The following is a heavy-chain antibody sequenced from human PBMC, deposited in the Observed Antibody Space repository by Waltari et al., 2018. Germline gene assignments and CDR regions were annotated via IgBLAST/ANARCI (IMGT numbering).Heavy chain of an antibody. J-gene: IGHJ4*02. V-gene: IGHV1-69*01. CDR2: IIPIFGTA. CDR3: AREGYYDSSGYSRIFDY. CDR1: GGTFSSYA. D-gene: IGHD3-22*01. Sequence: QVQLVQSGAEVKKPGSSVKVSCKASGGTFSSYAISWVRQAPGQGLEWMGGIIPIFGTANSVQKCQGRVTITADESTSTAYMELSSLRSEDTAVYYCAREGYYDSSGYSRIFDYWGQGTLVTVSS.